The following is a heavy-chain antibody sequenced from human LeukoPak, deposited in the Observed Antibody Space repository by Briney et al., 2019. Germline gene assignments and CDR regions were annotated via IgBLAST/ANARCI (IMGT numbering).Heavy chain of an antibody. Sequence: GESLKISCKGSGYSFTSYWVGWVRQMPGKGLEWVGIIYPGDSDTRYSPSFQGQVTISADKSISTAYLQWSSLKASDTAMYYCARRRIAVAGNVDYFDYWGQGTLVTVSS. V-gene: IGHV5-51*01. CDR3: ARRRIAVAGNVDYFDY. CDR1: GYSFTSYW. J-gene: IGHJ4*02. D-gene: IGHD6-19*01. CDR2: IYPGDSDT.